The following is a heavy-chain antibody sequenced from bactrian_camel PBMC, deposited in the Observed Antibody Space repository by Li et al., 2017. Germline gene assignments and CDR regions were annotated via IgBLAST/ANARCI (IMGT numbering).Heavy chain of an antibody. Sequence: VQLVESGGGSVQTGGSLRLSCLASGDSVSRYCLGWFRQVPGKEREGIAAIDSKGNSSYRDSVEGRFTISQDNSKNTLSLQMNSLKPEDTATYFCTAQTTLALSIADFEHWGQGTQVTVS. V-gene: IGHV3S9*01. CDR3: TAQTTLALSIADFEH. D-gene: IGHD1*01. CDR1: GDSVSRYC. J-gene: IGHJ6*01. CDR2: IDSKGNS.